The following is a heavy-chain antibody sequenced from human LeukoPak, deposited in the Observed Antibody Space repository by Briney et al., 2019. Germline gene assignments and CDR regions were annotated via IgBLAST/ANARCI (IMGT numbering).Heavy chain of an antibody. J-gene: IGHJ4*02. D-gene: IGHD6-19*01. CDR1: GFTFSDYY. Sequence: GGSLRLSCAASGFTFSDYYMTWIRQAPGKGLEWVSYINSGGNTIYYADSVKGRFTISRDNAKNSLYLQMNSLRAEDTAVYYCARGGAGYSSGWYRNFDYWGQGTLVTVSS. V-gene: IGHV3-11*04. CDR3: ARGGAGYSSGWYRNFDY. CDR2: INSGGNTI.